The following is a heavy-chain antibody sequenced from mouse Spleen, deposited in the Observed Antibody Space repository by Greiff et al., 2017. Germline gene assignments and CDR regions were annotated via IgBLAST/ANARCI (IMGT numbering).Heavy chain of an antibody. J-gene: IGHJ4*01. CDR2: IYPGGGYT. Sequence: VQLVESGAELVRPGTSVKMSCKASGYTFTNYWIGWAKQRPGHGLEWIGDIYPGGGYTNYNEKFKGKATLTADKSSSTAYMQFSSLTSEDSAIYYCARGGYDGYYAMDYWGQGTSVTVSS. V-gene: IGHV1-63*01. D-gene: IGHD2-14*01. CDR3: ARGGYDGYYAMDY. CDR1: GYTFTNYW.